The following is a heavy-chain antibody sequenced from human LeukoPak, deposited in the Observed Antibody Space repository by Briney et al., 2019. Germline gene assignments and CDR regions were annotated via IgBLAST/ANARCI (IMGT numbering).Heavy chain of an antibody. Sequence: PSETLSLTCTVSGGSISSYYWGWIRQSPGKGLEWIGSIYHSGSTFYNPSLKSRVTISVDTSKNQFSLNLSSVTAADTAVYYCVRGIATSGHDYWGQGTRVTVSS. J-gene: IGHJ4*02. CDR3: VRGIATSGHDY. CDR1: GGSISSYY. V-gene: IGHV4-38-2*02. CDR2: IYHSGST. D-gene: IGHD6-13*01.